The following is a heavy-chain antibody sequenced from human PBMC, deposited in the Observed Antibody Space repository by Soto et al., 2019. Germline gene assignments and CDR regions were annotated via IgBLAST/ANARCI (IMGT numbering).Heavy chain of an antibody. Sequence: QVQLVQSGAEVKKPGSSVKVSCKASGGTFSSYAISWVRQAPGQGLEWMGGIIPIFGTANYAQKFQDRVTITADESTSTAYMELSSLRSEDTAVYYCARVGGDYGGPWGCFDYWGQGTLVTVSS. CDR2: IIPIFGTA. D-gene: IGHD4-17*01. CDR3: ARVGGDYGGPWGCFDY. J-gene: IGHJ4*02. CDR1: GGTFSSYA. V-gene: IGHV1-69*01.